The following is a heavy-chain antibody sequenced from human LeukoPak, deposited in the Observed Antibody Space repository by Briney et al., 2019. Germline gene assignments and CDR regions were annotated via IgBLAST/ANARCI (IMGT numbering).Heavy chain of an antibody. CDR3: ATGEVNYYGSGSYYRRGPWFDP. D-gene: IGHD3-10*01. CDR1: GYTFTGYY. V-gene: IGHV1-2*02. Sequence: ASVKVSCKASGYTFTGYYMHWVRQAPGQGLEWMGWINPNSGGTNYAQKFQGRVTMTRDTSISTAYMELSRPRSDDTAVYYCATGEVNYYGSGSYYRRGPWFDPWGQGTLVTVSS. J-gene: IGHJ5*02. CDR2: INPNSGGT.